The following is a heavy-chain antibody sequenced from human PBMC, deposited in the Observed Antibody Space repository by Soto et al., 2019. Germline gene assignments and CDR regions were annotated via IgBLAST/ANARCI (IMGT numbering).Heavy chain of an antibody. Sequence: GESLKTSCKGSGYRFSSYWIAWVRQTPGKGLEWMGIIYPGDSDTRYSPSFEGQVTMSADKSSSTAYLQWSSLKASDTAMYYCARQGSNGAYYYYGMDVWGQGTTVTVSS. J-gene: IGHJ6*02. CDR2: IYPGDSDT. CDR1: GYRFSSYW. V-gene: IGHV5-51*01. CDR3: ARQGSNGAYYYYGMDV. D-gene: IGHD3-16*01.